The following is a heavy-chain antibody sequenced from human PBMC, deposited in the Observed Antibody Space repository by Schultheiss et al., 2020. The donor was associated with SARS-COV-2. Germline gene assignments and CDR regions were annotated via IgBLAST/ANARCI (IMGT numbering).Heavy chain of an antibody. CDR3: TAAGYYDTSGTHTY. Sequence: GGSLRLSCEVSGITFSNAWMAWVRQAPGKGLEWVGRIKTKGDGGTTEYAAPVNGRFTISRDDSINTLYLQMNSLKTEDTAVYYCTAAGYYDTSGTHTYWGQGTLVTVSS. CDR1: GITFSNAW. V-gene: IGHV3-15*01. CDR2: IKTKGDGGTT. D-gene: IGHD3-22*01. J-gene: IGHJ4*02.